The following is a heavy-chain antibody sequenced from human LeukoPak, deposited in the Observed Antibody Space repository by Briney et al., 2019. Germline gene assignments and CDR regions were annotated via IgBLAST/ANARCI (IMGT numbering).Heavy chain of an antibody. J-gene: IGHJ4*02. CDR3: ARNFEDDYGDYGSFDY. Sequence: SQTLSLTCAVSGGSISSGGYSWSWIRQPPGKGLEWIGYIYHSGSTYYNPSLKSRVTILVDRSKNQFSLKLSSVTAADTAVYYCARNFEDDYGDYGSFDYWGQGTLVTVSS. CDR1: GGSISSGGYS. D-gene: IGHD4-17*01. V-gene: IGHV4-30-2*01. CDR2: IYHSGST.